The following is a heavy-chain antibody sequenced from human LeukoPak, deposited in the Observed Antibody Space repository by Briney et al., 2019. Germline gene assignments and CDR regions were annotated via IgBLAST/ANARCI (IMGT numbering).Heavy chain of an antibody. Sequence: GGSLRLSCAASGFTISSYVMHWVRQAPGKGLEWVAVISYDGNNEYYADSVKGRFTISRDNSKNTLYLQMNSLRTEDTAVYYCARDAGGSTHAMDVWGQGTTVTVSS. CDR1: GFTISSYV. V-gene: IGHV3-30-3*01. CDR3: ARDAGGSTHAMDV. D-gene: IGHD3-16*01. J-gene: IGHJ6*02. CDR2: ISYDGNNE.